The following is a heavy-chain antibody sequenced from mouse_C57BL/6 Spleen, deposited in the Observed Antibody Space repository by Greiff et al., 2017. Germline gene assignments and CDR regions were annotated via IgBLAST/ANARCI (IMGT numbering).Heavy chain of an antibody. CDR3: ARGVYYYGSRGYAMDY. Sequence: QVQLQQPGTELVKPGASVKLSCKASGYTFPSYWMHWVKQRPGQGLEWIGNINPSNGGTNYNEKFKSKATLTVDKSSSTAYMQLSSLTSEDSAVDYCARGVYYYGSRGYAMDYWGQGTSVTVSS. D-gene: IGHD1-1*01. V-gene: IGHV1-53*01. CDR2: INPSNGGT. CDR1: GYTFPSYW. J-gene: IGHJ4*01.